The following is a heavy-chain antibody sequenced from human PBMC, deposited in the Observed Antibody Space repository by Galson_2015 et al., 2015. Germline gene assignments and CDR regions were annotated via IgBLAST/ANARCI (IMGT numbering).Heavy chain of an antibody. J-gene: IGHJ6*02. V-gene: IGHV1-3*01. CDR1: GYTFTSYA. CDR2: INAGTGNT. CDR3: ARVGADIVVVPAAVLYYYYGMDV. Sequence: GYTFTSYAMHWVRQAPGQRLEWMGWINAGTGNTKYSQKFQGRVTITRDTSASTAYMELSSLRSEDTAVYYCARVGADIVVVPAAVLYYYYGMDVWGQGTTVTVSS. D-gene: IGHD2-2*02.